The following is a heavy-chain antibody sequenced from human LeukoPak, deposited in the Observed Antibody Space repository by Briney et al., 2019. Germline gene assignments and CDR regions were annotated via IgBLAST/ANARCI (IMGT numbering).Heavy chain of an antibody. V-gene: IGHV3-23*01. J-gene: IGHJ4*02. CDR2: ISGSGGST. Sequence: GGSLRLSCAVSGLVFSSYDMTWVRQAPGKGLEWVSGISGSGGSTYYADSVKGRFTISRDNSKNTLYLQMNSLRAEDTAVYYCASESYYYDSSGYYSFFDYWGQGTLVTVSS. CDR1: GLVFSSYD. CDR3: ASESYYYDSSGYYSFFDY. D-gene: IGHD3-22*01.